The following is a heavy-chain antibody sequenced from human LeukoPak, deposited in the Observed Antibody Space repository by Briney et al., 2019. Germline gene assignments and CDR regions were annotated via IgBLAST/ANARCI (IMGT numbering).Heavy chain of an antibody. Sequence: SVKVSCKASGGTFSSYAISWVRQAPGQGLEWMGRIIPIFGTANYAQKFQGRVTITTDESTSTAYMELSSLRSEDTAVYYCARRLNYYDSRGYPSSSDYWGQGTLVTVSS. D-gene: IGHD3-22*01. J-gene: IGHJ4*02. CDR2: IIPIFGTA. CDR1: GGTFSSYA. V-gene: IGHV1-69*05. CDR3: ARRLNYYDSRGYPSSSDY.